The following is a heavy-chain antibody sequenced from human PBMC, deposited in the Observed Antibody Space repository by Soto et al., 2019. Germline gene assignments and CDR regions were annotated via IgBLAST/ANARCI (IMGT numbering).Heavy chain of an antibody. Sequence: GGSLRLSCAASGFTVSSNYMSCVRQAPGKELEWVSVIYSGGSTYYADTLKCRFTLSIDNSKSTLYRQMNSLRTEDTAVYYCARQGSCYDILTGQYFYYYHARDVWGQGTTVTVSS. V-gene: IGHV3-53*05. D-gene: IGHD3-9*01. CDR1: GFTVSSNY. CDR3: ARQGSCYDILTGQYFYYYHARDV. J-gene: IGHJ6*02. CDR2: IYSGGST.